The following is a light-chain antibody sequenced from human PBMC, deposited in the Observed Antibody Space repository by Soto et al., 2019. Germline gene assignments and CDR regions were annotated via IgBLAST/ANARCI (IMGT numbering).Light chain of an antibody. CDR1: QRIGTH. Sequence: DIQMTQSPSSLSASVGDRVTITCRTSQRIGTHLNWYHEKPGKAPKLLIYAASSLQSGVPSRFSGSGSGTDFTLTISSLQPEDFATYYCQQSYSNPWTFGQGTKVDNK. J-gene: IGKJ1*01. CDR3: QQSYSNPWT. V-gene: IGKV1-39*01. CDR2: AAS.